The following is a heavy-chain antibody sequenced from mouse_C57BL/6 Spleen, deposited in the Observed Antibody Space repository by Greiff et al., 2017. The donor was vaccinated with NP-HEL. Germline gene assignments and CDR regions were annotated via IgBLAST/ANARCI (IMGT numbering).Heavy chain of an antibody. V-gene: IGHV1-55*01. Sequence: QVQLQQPGAELVKPGASVKMSCKASGYTFTSYWITWVKQRPGQGLEWIGDIYPGSGSTNYNEKFKSKATLTVDKSSSTAYMQLSSLTSEDSAVYYCATSYYDYDAWFAYWGQGTLVTVSA. D-gene: IGHD2-4*01. J-gene: IGHJ3*01. CDR1: GYTFTSYW. CDR2: IYPGSGST. CDR3: ATSYYDYDAWFAY.